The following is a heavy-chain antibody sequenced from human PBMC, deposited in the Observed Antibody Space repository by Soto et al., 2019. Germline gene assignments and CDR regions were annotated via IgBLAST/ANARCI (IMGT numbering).Heavy chain of an antibody. CDR1: GYTFTSYD. D-gene: IGHD6-13*01. CDR3: ARAPLAAAGTLLFDY. J-gene: IGHJ4*02. CDR2: INPNSGGT. V-gene: IGHV1-2*04. Sequence: ASVKVSCKASGYTFTSYDINWVRQAPGQGLEWMGWINPNSGGTNYAQKFQGWVTMTRDTSISTAYMELSRLRSDDTAVYYCARAPLAAAGTLLFDYWGQGTLVTVSS.